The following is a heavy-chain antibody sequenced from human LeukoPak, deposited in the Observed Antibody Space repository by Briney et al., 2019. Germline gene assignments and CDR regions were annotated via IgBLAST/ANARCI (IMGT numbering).Heavy chain of an antibody. J-gene: IGHJ4*02. V-gene: IGHV3-23*01. CDR1: GFTFSRNA. D-gene: IGHD2-2*01. CDR2: LSGSGGDT. CDR3: AKDPYGTRYFDY. Sequence: GGSLRLSCAASGFTFSRNAMSWVRQAPGKGLEWVSSLSGSGGDTYYADSVKGRFTISRDNSKNTVYLQMSSLRAEDTAVYYCAKDPYGTRYFDYWGQGTLATVSS.